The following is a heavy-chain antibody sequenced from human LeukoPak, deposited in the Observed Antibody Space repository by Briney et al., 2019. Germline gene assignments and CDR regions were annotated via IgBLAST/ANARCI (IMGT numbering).Heavy chain of an antibody. J-gene: IGHJ4*02. Sequence: ASVKVSCKASGYTFTSYGISWVRQAPGQGLEWMGWISAYNGNTNYAQKLQGRVTMTRDTSISTAYMELSRLRSDDTAVYYCARAHGYSYGPTDYWGQGTLVTVSS. CDR3: ARAHGYSYGPTDY. V-gene: IGHV1-18*01. D-gene: IGHD5-18*01. CDR2: ISAYNGNT. CDR1: GYTFTSYG.